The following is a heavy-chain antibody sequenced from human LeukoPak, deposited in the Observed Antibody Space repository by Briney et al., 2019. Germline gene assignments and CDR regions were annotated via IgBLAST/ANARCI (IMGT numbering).Heavy chain of an antibody. D-gene: IGHD3-22*01. CDR2: ISNRGDTI. Sequence: GGSLRLSCAASGFTFSDYYTSWIRQAPGKGLEWVSYISNRGDTIYYADSVKGRFTISRDNAKNSLYLQMNSLRAEHTAMYYCARPTYYYDSSGPQEYWGQGTLVTVSS. CDR1: GFTFSDYY. J-gene: IGHJ4*02. V-gene: IGHV3-11*01. CDR3: ARPTYYYDSSGPQEY.